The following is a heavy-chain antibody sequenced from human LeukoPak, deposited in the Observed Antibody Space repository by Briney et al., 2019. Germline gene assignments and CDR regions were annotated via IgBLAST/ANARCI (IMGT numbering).Heavy chain of an antibody. Sequence: GASVKISCKASGYTFTNYYIHWIRQAPGQGLEWMAIINPRGGSTSFAHKFQGRVTMTLDTSTSTIYMELSRLTSDDTAVFYCARDTDQSPRFDYWGQGTLVTVSS. J-gene: IGHJ4*02. CDR2: INPRGGST. CDR3: ARDTDQSPRFDY. CDR1: GYTFTNYY. D-gene: IGHD2-2*01. V-gene: IGHV1-46*01.